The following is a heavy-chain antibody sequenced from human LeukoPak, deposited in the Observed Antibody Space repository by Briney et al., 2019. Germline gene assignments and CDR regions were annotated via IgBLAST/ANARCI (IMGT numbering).Heavy chain of an antibody. D-gene: IGHD6-6*01. V-gene: IGHV4-31*03. J-gene: IGHJ6*03. Sequence: PSQTLSLTCTVSGGSLSSGGYYWSWIRQHPGKGLEWIGYIYYSGSTYYNPSLKSRVTLSGDTSNNQFSLKLSSVTAADTAVYYCARGKMYSSSAASNRDYYCYYMDVWGKGTTVTVSS. CDR2: IYYSGST. CDR3: ARGKMYSSSAASNRDYYCYYMDV. CDR1: GGSLSSGGYY.